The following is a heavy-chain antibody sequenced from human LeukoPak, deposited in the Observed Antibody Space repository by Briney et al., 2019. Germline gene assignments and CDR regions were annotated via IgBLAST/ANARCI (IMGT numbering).Heavy chain of an antibody. D-gene: IGHD6-13*01. CDR2: IYSSGNT. J-gene: IGHJ4*02. Sequence: SETLSLTCTVSGGSISSYYWSWIRQPPGKGLEWIGYIYSSGNTNYNPSLKSRVTISVDTSKNQFSLKLSSVTAADTAVYYCARGGSSSWYAYWGQGTLVTVSS. CDR1: GGSISSYY. V-gene: IGHV4-59*12. CDR3: ARGGSSSWYAY.